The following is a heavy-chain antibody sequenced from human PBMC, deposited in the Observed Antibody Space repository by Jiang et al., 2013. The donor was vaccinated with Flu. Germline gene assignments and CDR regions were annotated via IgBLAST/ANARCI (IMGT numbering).Heavy chain of an antibody. D-gene: IGHD6-19*01. CDR1: VTPSPMVTS. Sequence: ETLSSSALSLVTPSPMVTSGAGSGSPREGLEWIGSSYQSGSPTYNPSLKSRVTISVDTSRNRFSLRLTSVTAADTAVYYCARDYCLSSGCLTIFDFWGQGTLVTVSS. J-gene: IGHJ4*02. CDR3: ARDYCLSSGCLTIFDF. V-gene: IGHV4-38-2*02. CDR2: SYQSGSP.